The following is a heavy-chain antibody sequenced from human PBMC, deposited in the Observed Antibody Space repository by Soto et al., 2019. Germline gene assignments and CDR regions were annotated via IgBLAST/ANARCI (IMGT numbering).Heavy chain of an antibody. CDR1: GGSISSGGYY. CDR2: IYYSGST. V-gene: IGHV4-31*03. CDR3: ARAPKAIAAREDWFDP. Sequence: SETLSLTCTVSGGSISSGGYYWSWVRQHPGKGLEWIGYIYYSGSTYYNPSLKSRVTISVDTSKNQFSLKLSSVTAADTAVYYCARAPKAIAAREDWFDPWGQGTLVIVSS. J-gene: IGHJ5*02. D-gene: IGHD6-6*01.